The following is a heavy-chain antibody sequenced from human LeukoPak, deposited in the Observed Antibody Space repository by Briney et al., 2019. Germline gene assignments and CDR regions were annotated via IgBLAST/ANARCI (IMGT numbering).Heavy chain of an antibody. CDR2: IYTSGST. D-gene: IGHD6-6*01. J-gene: IGHJ4*02. Sequence: SQTLSLTCTVSGGSISSGSYYWSWIRQPAGKGLEWIGRIYTSGSTNYNPSLKSRVTISVDTSKNQFSLKLSSVTAADTAVYYCARVVSYCFDYWGQGTLVTVSS. CDR3: ARVVSYCFDY. CDR1: GGSISSGSYY. V-gene: IGHV4-61*02.